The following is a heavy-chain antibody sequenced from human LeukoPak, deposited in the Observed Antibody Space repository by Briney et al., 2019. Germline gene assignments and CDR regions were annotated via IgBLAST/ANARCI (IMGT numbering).Heavy chain of an antibody. CDR3: ATDIAVAGTATSYYYYGMDV. CDR2: ISYDGSNK. D-gene: IGHD6-19*01. V-gene: IGHV3-30*04. Sequence: GRSLRLSCAASGFTFSSYAMHWVRQAPGKGLEWVAVISYDGSNKYYADSVKGRFTISRDNSKNTLYLQMNSLRDEDTAVYYCATDIAVAGTATSYYYYGMDVWGQGTTVTVSS. CDR1: GFTFSSYA. J-gene: IGHJ6*02.